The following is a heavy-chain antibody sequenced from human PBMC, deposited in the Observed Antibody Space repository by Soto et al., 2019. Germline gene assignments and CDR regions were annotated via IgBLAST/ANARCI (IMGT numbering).Heavy chain of an antibody. CDR1: GGSISSSNW. J-gene: IGHJ6*02. CDR2: IYHSGST. V-gene: IGHV4-4*02. CDR3: ARGSNKQLVPGSYYYYGMDV. Sequence: SETLSLTCAASGGSISSSNWWSWVRQPPGKGLEWIGEIYHSGSTNYNPSLKSRVTISVDKSKNQFSLKLSSVTAADTAVYYCARGSNKQLVPGSYYYYGMDVWGQGTTVTVSS. D-gene: IGHD6-6*01.